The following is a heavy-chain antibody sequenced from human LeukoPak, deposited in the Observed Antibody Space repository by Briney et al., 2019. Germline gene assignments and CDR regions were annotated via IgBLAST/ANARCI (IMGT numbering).Heavy chain of an antibody. Sequence: PGGSLRLSCAASGFTFSSSGMHWVRQAPGKGLEWVAVIWYDGSNKYYADSVKGRFTISRDNSKNTLYLQMNSLRAEDTAVYYCARDGSDYYFDYWGQGTLVTVSS. V-gene: IGHV3-33*08. CDR2: IWYDGSNK. D-gene: IGHD2-21*02. CDR1: GFTFSSSG. J-gene: IGHJ4*02. CDR3: ARDGSDYYFDY.